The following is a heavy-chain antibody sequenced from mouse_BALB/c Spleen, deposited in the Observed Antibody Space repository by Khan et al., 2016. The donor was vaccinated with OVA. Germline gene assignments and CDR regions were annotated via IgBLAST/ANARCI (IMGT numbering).Heavy chain of an antibody. CDR1: GYTFTSYV. J-gene: IGHJ3*01. V-gene: IGHV1S136*01. CDR2: IYPFNDDT. Sequence: VQLKESGPELVKPGASVKMSCKASGYTFTSYVMHWVKQKPGLGLEWIGYIYPFNDDTKYNEKFTGKATLTTDKSSCTAYMELSSLTYESSVVYDCAPVCCCDMSFDCWGQGTMVTVSA. CDR3: APVCCCDMSFDC.